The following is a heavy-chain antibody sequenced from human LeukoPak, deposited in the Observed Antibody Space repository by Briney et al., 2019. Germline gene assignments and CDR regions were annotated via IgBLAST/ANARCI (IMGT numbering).Heavy chain of an antibody. J-gene: IGHJ5*02. V-gene: IGHV4-61*02. CDR2: IYTSGST. Sequence: SETLFLTCTVSGGSISSGSYYWSWIRQPAGKGLEWIGRIYTSGSTNYNPSLKSRVTISVDTSKNQFSLKLSSVTAADTAVYYCASSTTVPKAWFDPWGQGTLVTVSS. CDR1: GGSISSGSYY. CDR3: ASSTTVPKAWFDP. D-gene: IGHD1-14*01.